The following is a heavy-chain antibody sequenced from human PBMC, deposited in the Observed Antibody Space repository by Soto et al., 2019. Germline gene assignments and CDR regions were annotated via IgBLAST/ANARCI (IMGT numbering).Heavy chain of an antibody. J-gene: IGHJ6*02. CDR3: ARPRAIRFYYYAMDV. D-gene: IGHD3-9*01. Sequence: ESGGGVVQPGRSLRLSCAASGFTFSTYAIHWVRQAPGKGLEWVAVISYDGVYEHYADSVKGRFTISRDNSKKMLYLQMDSLRPEDTAVYYCARPRAIRFYYYAMDVWGQGTTVTVSS. CDR2: ISYDGVYE. V-gene: IGHV3-30-3*01. CDR1: GFTFSTYA.